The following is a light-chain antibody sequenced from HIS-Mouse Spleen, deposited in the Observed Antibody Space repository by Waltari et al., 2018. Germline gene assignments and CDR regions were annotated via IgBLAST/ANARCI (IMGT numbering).Light chain of an antibody. CDR1: SSDVGSYNL. CDR3: CSYAGSSTVV. CDR2: EGT. V-gene: IGLV2-23*01. J-gene: IGLJ2*01. Sequence: QSALTQPASVSGSPGQSITISCTGTSSDVGSYNLVSWYQQHPGKAPQLMIYEGTKRPSGVSNRFAGSKSGSTASLTISGLQAEDAADYYCCSYAGSSTVVFGGGTKLTVL.